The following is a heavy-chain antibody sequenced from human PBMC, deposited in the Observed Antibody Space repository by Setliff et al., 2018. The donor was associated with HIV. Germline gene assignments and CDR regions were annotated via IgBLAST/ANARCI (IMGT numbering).Heavy chain of an antibody. V-gene: IGHV4-34*01. CDR1: GGSLSGYY. D-gene: IGHD3-10*01. J-gene: IGHJ5*02. CDR3: ARHRAQRGSGTYYDDWFDP. CDR2: VHYSGRT. Sequence: KTSETLSLTCAAYGGSLSGYYWSWIRQTPGKGLEWIGEVHYSGRTAYNPSLQSRVAISVDMYRNQFFLRLTSVTAADTSVYYCARHRAQRGSGTYYDDWFDPWGQGTLVTVSS.